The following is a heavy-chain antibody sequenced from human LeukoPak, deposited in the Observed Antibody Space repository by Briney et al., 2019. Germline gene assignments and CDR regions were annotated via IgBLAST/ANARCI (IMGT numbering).Heavy chain of an antibody. V-gene: IGHV4-39*01. Sequence: SETLSLTRTVSGGSISSSSYYWGWIRQPPGKGLEWIGSIYYSGSTYYNPSLKSRVTISVDTSKNQFSLKLSSVTAADTAVYYCARRPIAYCGGDCYPWIWGQGTMVTVSS. CDR2: IYYSGST. D-gene: IGHD2-21*02. CDR1: GGSISSSSYY. J-gene: IGHJ3*02. CDR3: ARRPIAYCGGDCYPWI.